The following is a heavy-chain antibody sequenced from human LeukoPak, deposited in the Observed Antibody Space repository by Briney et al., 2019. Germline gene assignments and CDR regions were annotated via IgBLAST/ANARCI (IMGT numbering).Heavy chain of an antibody. CDR3: ARVRYCSSTTCRGAFDI. CDR1: GFTFSDHY. V-gene: IGHV3-72*01. D-gene: IGHD2-2*01. CDR2: TRNKANSYTT. J-gene: IGHJ3*02. Sequence: PGGSLRLSCVASGFTFSDHYMDWVRQAPGKGLEWVGRTRNKANSYTTEYAASVKGRFTISRADSANSLYPQMNSLKTEDTAVYYCARVRYCSSTTCRGAFDIWGQGTMVTVSS.